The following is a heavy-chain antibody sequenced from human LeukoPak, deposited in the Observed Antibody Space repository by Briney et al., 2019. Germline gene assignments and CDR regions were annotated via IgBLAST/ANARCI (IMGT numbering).Heavy chain of an antibody. V-gene: IGHV4-38-2*02. CDR2: IYHSGST. Sequence: SETLSLTCTVSGYSINSGYYWGWTRQPPGKGLEWIGSIYHSGSTYYNPSLKSRVTISVDTSKNQFSLKLSSVTAADTAVYYCAREGNRHNWFDPWGQGTLVTVSS. CDR3: AREGNRHNWFDP. D-gene: IGHD1-14*01. J-gene: IGHJ5*02. CDR1: GYSINSGYY.